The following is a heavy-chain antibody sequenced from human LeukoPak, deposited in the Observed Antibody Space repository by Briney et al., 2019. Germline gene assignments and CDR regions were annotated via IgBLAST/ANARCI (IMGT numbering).Heavy chain of an antibody. J-gene: IGHJ4*02. Sequence: GGSLRLSCAASGFSFSTTWMHWVRQPPGQGLVWVARITSDGTSTSYAESVKGRFTISRDNAKNTLYLQMSSLRAEDTALYYCARDWFHATDYWGQGTLVTVSS. D-gene: IGHD2/OR15-2a*01. CDR1: GFSFSTTW. CDR2: ITSDGTST. V-gene: IGHV3-74*03. CDR3: ARDWFHATDY.